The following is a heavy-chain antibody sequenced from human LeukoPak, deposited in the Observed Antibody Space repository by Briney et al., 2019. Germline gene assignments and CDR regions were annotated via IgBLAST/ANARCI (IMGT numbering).Heavy chain of an antibody. CDR3: TPVMVEDRGF. J-gene: IGHJ4*02. V-gene: IGHV3-15*01. Sequence: GGSLRLSCAASGFIFNKAWMNWVRQAPGKAPEWVGRNKSNNDDGTTDYASPVEGRFIISRDDSKNTIYLQMNRLIIDDTAIYYCTPVMVEDRGFWGQGTLVTVSS. CDR2: NKSNNDDGTT. CDR1: GFIFNKAW. D-gene: IGHD2-21*01.